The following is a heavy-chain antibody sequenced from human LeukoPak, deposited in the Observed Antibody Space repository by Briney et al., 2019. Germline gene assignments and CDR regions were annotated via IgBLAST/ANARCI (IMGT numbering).Heavy chain of an antibody. J-gene: IGHJ4*02. CDR2: TYYSGST. V-gene: IGHV4-59*08. CDR3: ARQEEQWLGGVFDY. D-gene: IGHD6-19*01. Sequence: SETLSLTCTVSGGSISSYYWSWIRQPPGEGREWIGYTYYSGSTNYNPSLKSRVTISVDTSKNQFSLKLSSVTAADTAVYYCARQEEQWLGGVFDYWGQGTLVTVSS. CDR1: GGSISSYY.